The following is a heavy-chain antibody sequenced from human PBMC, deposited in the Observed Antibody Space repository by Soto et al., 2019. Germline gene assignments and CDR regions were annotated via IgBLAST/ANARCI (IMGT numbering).Heavy chain of an antibody. CDR2: INQDGSER. CDR3: APNLQARLWLSLLENVFDI. CDR1: GFTFRSYW. V-gene: IGHV3-7*01. Sequence: EVQLVESGGGLVQAGGSLRLSCAATGFTFRSYWMSWVRQAPGKGLEWVANINQDGSERYYGDSVKGRFTISRDNAKNSVLLQLNSLRAEDTAVYYCAPNLQARLWLSLLENVFDIWGQGTMFTVSS. D-gene: IGHD5-12*01. J-gene: IGHJ3*02.